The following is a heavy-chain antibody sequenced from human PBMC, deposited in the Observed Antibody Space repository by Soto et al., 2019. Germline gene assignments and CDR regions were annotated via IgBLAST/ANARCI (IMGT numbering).Heavy chain of an antibody. D-gene: IGHD6-13*01. CDR1: GFTFSDYA. CDR2: ISGVGGST. Sequence: EGQLLESGGGLVQPGGSLRLSCAASGFTFSDYAMSWVRQGPGKELEWASGISGVGGSTYYPDSVKGRFTISRDKSKNTVYLQMNNLTAGDTAVYFCAKQRVGSSWYRDFDLWGQGTLVTVSS. V-gene: IGHV3-23*01. J-gene: IGHJ4*02. CDR3: AKQRVGSSWYRDFDL.